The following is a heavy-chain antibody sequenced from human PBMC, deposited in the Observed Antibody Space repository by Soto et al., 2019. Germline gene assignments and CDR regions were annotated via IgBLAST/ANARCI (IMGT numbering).Heavy chain of an antibody. V-gene: IGHV1-3*01. Sequence: ASVKVSCKASGYTFTNYAMHWVRQAPGQRLEWMGWINGGNGNTKYSPKLQDRVTTTRDTSASTAYMELSSLRSEDTALYYCARDGVAAGNINFDYWGQGTLVTVSS. CDR3: ARDGVAAGNINFDY. CDR2: INGGNGNT. J-gene: IGHJ4*02. CDR1: GYTFTNYA. D-gene: IGHD6-25*01.